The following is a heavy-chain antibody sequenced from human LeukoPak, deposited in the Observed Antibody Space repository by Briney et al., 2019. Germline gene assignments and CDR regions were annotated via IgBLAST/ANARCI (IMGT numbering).Heavy chain of an antibody. Sequence: ASVKVSCKASGYTFTGYYMHWVRQAPGQGLEWMGWINPNSGGTNYAQKFQGRVTMTRDTSISTAYMELSSLRSDDTAVYYCAGDTPRIYDAFDIWGQGTMVTVSS. J-gene: IGHJ3*02. CDR3: AGDTPRIYDAFDI. V-gene: IGHV1-2*02. CDR2: INPNSGGT. CDR1: GYTFTGYY. D-gene: IGHD2/OR15-2a*01.